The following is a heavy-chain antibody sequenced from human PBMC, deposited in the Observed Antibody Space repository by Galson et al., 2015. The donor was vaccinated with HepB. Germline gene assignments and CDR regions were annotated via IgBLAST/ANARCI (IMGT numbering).Heavy chain of an antibody. Sequence: SLRLSCAASGFTFSWYGMHWVRQAPGKGLEWLALISYGGSNKYYADSVKGRYTISRDNSKDMLYLQMDSLRGEDTAVYYCVREGRMYCGGDCYLHFWGQGTLVTVSS. CDR2: ISYGGSNK. V-gene: IGHV3-30*03. D-gene: IGHD2-21*02. CDR3: VREGRMYCGGDCYLHF. J-gene: IGHJ4*02. CDR1: GFTFSWYG.